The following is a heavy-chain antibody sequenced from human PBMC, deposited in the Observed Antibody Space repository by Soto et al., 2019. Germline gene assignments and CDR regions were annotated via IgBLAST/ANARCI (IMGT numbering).Heavy chain of an antibody. CDR1: GASVSSGSYY. D-gene: IGHD2-2*01. V-gene: IGHV4-61*01. CDR3: ARDYGVVVIRAFDI. CDR2: LSYSGST. J-gene: IGHJ3*02. Sequence: QVQLQESGPGLVKPSETLSLTCTVSGASVSSGSYYWTWIRRPPGKGLEWIGSLSYSGSTSYNPSLKSRVTMSIDASKNQFSLKLSSVTAADTAVYYCARDYGVVVIRAFDIWGQGTLVTVSS.